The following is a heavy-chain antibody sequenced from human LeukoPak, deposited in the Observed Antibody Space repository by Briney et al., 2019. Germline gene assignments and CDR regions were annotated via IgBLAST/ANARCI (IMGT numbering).Heavy chain of an antibody. Sequence: PSETLSLTCTVSGGSISSSSYYWGWIRQPPGKGLEWIGSIYYSGSTYYNPSLKSRVTISVDTSKNQFSLKLSSVTAADTAVYYCASGREWLVYYYYGMDVWGQGTTVTVSS. V-gene: IGHV4-39*01. CDR3: ASGREWLVYYYYGMDV. J-gene: IGHJ6*02. D-gene: IGHD6-19*01. CDR1: GGSISSSSYY. CDR2: IYYSGST.